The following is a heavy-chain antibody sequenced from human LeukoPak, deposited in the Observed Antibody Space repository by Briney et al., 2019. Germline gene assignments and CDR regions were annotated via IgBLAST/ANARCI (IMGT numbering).Heavy chain of an antibody. CDR2: ISSSSSYI. CDR1: GFTFSSYS. D-gene: IGHD5-12*01. CDR3: ARATYSGYDWVY. J-gene: IGHJ4*02. V-gene: IGHV3-21*01. Sequence: PGGSLRLSCAASGFTFSSYSMNWVRQAPGKGREWVSSISSSSSYIYYADSVKGRFTISRDNAKNSLHLQMNSLRAEDTAVYYCARATYSGYDWVYWGQGTLVTVSS.